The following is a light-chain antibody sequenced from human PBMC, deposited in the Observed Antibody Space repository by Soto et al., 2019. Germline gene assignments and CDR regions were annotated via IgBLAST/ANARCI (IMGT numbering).Light chain of an antibody. V-gene: IGKV3-20*01. CDR2: GAS. CDR3: QQYHNWVT. Sequence: EIVLTQSPGTLSLSPGERATLSCRASQSVSSSYLAWYQQKPGQAPRLLIYGASSRATGIPDRFSGSGSGTDFTLSISSLQSEDFAVYYCQQYHNWVTFGGGTKVDIK. CDR1: QSVSSSY. J-gene: IGKJ4*01.